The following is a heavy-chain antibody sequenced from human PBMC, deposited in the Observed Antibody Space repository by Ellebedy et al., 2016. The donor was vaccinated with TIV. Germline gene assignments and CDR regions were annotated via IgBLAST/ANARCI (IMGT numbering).Heavy chain of an antibody. V-gene: IGHV4-34*01. CDR3: ARGTRVDEGYNTSPEGGMDV. J-gene: IGHJ6*02. Sequence: MPSETLSLTCAVYGGSFRGYYWSWIRQPPGKGLEWIGEINHSGSTNYNPSLKSRVTISLDTSKNQFSLELGSVTAADTAVYYCARGTRVDEGYNTSPEGGMDVWGQGSTVTVS. CDR2: INHSGST. D-gene: IGHD6-13*01. CDR1: GGSFRGYY.